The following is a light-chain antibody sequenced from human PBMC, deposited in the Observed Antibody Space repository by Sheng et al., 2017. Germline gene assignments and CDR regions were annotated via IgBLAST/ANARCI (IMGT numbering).Light chain of an antibody. CDR3: QQYNNWPPFS. Sequence: ERVMTQSPATLSVSPGESATLSCRASQSINRNLAWYQQKPGQAPRLLIYGASTRASSLPARFSASGSGTEFTLTISSLQSEDFAIYYCQQYNNWPPFSFGQGTRLEIK. CDR1: QSINRN. J-gene: IGKJ2*03. V-gene: IGKV3-15*01. CDR2: GAS.